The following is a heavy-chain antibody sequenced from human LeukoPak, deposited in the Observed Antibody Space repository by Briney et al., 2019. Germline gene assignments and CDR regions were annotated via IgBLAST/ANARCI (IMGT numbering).Heavy chain of an antibody. CDR2: IDQSGST. J-gene: IGHJ4*02. Sequence: SETLSLTCAVYGETFSGYYWSWIRQSPGKGLEWIGEIDQSGSTNYNPSLKSRVTMSVDTSKNQFSLKLRSVTAADTAVYYCARRPRNSGTYDGPSGLDYWGQGTLVTVSS. CDR3: ARRPRNSGTYDGPSGLDY. D-gene: IGHD1-26*01. V-gene: IGHV4-34*01. CDR1: GETFSGYY.